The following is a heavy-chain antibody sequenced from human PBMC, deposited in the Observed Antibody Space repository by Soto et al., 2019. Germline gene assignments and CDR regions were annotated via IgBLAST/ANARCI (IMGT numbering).Heavy chain of an antibody. V-gene: IGHV4-4*07. CDR3: ARDVVPYYHFWSVGYGMDV. Sequence: SETLSLTCTVSGGSISSYYWGWIRQPAGKGLEWIGRIYTSGSTNYNPSLKSRVTMSVDTSKNQFSLKLSSVTAADTAVYYCARDVVPYYHFWSVGYGMDVWRHGPTVTVCS. CDR2: IYTSGST. D-gene: IGHD3-3*01. CDR1: GGSISSYY. J-gene: IGHJ6*01.